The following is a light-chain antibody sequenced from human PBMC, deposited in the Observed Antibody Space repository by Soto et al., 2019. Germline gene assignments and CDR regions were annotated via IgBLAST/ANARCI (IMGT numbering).Light chain of an antibody. J-gene: IGKJ5*01. CDR3: QQRNNWPRGT. CDR2: DAS. CDR1: QSVSSY. V-gene: IGKV3-11*01. Sequence: EIVLTQSQATLSLSPGERATLSCRASQSVSSYLAWYQQKPGQAPRLLIYDASNRATGIPPRFSGSGSGTAFTLTISSLEPEDFAVYYCQQRNNWPRGTFGQGTRLEMK.